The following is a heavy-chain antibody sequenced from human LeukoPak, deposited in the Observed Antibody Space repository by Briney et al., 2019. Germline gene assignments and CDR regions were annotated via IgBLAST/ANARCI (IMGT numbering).Heavy chain of an antibody. CDR1: GGSISSSNW. J-gene: IGHJ4*02. D-gene: IGHD6-19*01. CDR3: ARASIAVAGSSYYFDY. CDR2: IYHSGST. Sequence: SGTLSLTCAVSGGSISSSNWWSWVRQPPGKGLEWIGEIYHSGSTKYNPSLKSRVTMSVDGSKNQFSLKLNSVSAADTAVYYCARASIAVAGSSYYFDYWGQGILVTVSS. V-gene: IGHV4-4*02.